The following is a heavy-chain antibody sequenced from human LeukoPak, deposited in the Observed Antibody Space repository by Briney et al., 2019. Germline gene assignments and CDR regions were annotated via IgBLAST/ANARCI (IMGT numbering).Heavy chain of an antibody. Sequence: ASVKVSCKASGYTFTSYTIHWVRQAPGQRLEWMGCINTGNGNTKYSQEFQGRVTITRDTSASTAYMELSSLRFEDVAVYYCARGARFRSYGSGTYYTSLPFDPWGQGTLVTVSS. J-gene: IGHJ5*02. V-gene: IGHV1-3*03. CDR3: ARGARFRSYGSGTYYTSLPFDP. CDR2: INTGNGNT. CDR1: GYTFTSYT. D-gene: IGHD3-10*01.